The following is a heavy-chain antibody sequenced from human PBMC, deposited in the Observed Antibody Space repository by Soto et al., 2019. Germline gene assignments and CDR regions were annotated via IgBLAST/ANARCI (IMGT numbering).Heavy chain of an antibody. J-gene: IGHJ4*02. Sequence: QVQLQESGPGLVKPSETLSLTCTVSGDSVGGSCYHWGWIRQPPGKGLEWIGNIYHSETTSYNPSLKRRGTTSGDTPKTQFSLEVFSVTAADTAIYYCARHVVRPTSWTGDVFDYGGKGTLVTGSS. CDR1: GDSVGGSCYH. CDR3: ARHVVRPTSWTGDVFDY. V-gene: IGHV4-39*01. CDR2: IYHSETT. D-gene: IGHD7-27*01.